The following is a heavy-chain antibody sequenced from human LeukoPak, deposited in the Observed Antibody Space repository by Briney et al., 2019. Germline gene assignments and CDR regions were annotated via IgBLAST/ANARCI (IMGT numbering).Heavy chain of an antibody. CDR1: GFTFSSYA. CDR2: ISYDGSNK. J-gene: IGHJ4*02. D-gene: IGHD5-18*01. CDR3: ARDGDTAMVPCNFDY. V-gene: IGHV3-30-3*01. Sequence: GGSLGLSCAASGFTFSSYAMHWVRQAPGKGLEWVAVISYDGSNKYYADSVKGRFTISRDNSKNTLYLQMNSLRAEDTAVYYCARDGDTAMVPCNFDYWGQGTLVTVSS.